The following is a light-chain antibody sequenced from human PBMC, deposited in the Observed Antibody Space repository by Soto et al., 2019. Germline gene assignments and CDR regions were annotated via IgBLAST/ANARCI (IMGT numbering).Light chain of an antibody. CDR3: SSYTTSSTYV. V-gene: IGLV2-18*02. J-gene: IGLJ1*01. Sequence: QSALTQPPSVSGAPGHSVTISCTGTSRDVASYNRVSWYQQPPGTAPKLIIYEVRNRPSGVPDRFSGSKSGNTASLTISGLQAEDEADYYCSSYTTSSTYVFGTGTKVTVL. CDR1: SRDVASYNR. CDR2: EVR.